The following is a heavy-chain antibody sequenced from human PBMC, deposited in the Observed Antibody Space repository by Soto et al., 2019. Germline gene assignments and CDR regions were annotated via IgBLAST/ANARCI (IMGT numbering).Heavy chain of an antibody. D-gene: IGHD3-10*01. CDR1: GGSISSSSYY. Sequence: QLQLQESGPGLVKPSETLSLTCTVSGGSISSSSYYWGWIRQPPGKGLEWIGSIYYSGSTYYNPSLKSRVTISVDTSKNQFSLKLSSVTAADTAVYYCARSENYYGSGSGFDPWGQGTLVTVSS. CDR3: ARSENYYGSGSGFDP. V-gene: IGHV4-39*01. CDR2: IYYSGST. J-gene: IGHJ5*02.